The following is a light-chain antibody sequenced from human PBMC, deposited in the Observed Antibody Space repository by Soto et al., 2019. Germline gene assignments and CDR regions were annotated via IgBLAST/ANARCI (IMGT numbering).Light chain of an antibody. J-gene: IGLJ3*02. Sequence: QTVVTQEPSLTVSPGGTVTLTCGSNTGTVTGGHYAYWVQQKPGQAPRTLIYDTDNKHSWTPVRFSGSLLGGKVALTLSGAQPEDEAEYYCLLFYSDDMVFGGGTKLTVL. CDR2: DTD. V-gene: IGLV7-46*01. CDR3: LLFYSDDMV. CDR1: TGTVTGGHY.